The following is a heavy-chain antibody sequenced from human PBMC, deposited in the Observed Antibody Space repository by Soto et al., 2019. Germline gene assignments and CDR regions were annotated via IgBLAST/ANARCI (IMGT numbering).Heavy chain of an antibody. V-gene: IGHV2-26*01. D-gene: IGHD3-22*01. CDR1: GFSLRNARMG. J-gene: IGHJ6*03. CDR2: ILSSDEK. CDR3: ARMLAVNYYYYYVDV. Sequence: QVTLKESGPVLVKPTETLTLTCTVSGFSLRNARMGVSWIRQPPGKALEWLAHILSSDEKSYNTSLKGRLTLSQDTSKSQVVLTMTNMDPVDTATYFCARMLAVNYYYYYVDVLGEGTTVTVSS.